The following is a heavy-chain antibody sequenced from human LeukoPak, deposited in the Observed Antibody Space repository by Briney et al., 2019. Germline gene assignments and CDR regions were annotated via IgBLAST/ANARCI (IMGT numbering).Heavy chain of an antibody. CDR2: FDPEDGET. CDR1: GYTFTSYY. Sequence: GASVKVSCKASGYTFTSYYMHWVRQAPGQGLEWMGGFDPEDGETIYAQKFQGRVTMTEDTSTDTAYMELSSLRSEDTAVYYCATVRLYYGMDVWGQGTTDTVSS. J-gene: IGHJ6*02. CDR3: ATVRLYYGMDV. V-gene: IGHV1-24*01.